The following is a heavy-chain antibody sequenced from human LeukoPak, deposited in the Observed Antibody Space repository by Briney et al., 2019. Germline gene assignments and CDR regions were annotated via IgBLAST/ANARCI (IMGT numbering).Heavy chain of an antibody. CDR2: IYYSGST. J-gene: IGHJ4*02. CDR1: GHSIINSFY. CDR3: ARVGDSSSWGAFDY. D-gene: IGHD6-13*01. V-gene: IGHV4-38-2*02. Sequence: PSEALSLTCTVSGHSIINSFYWGWIRQPPGKGLEWIGSIYYSGSTYYNPSLKSRVTISVDTSKNQFSLKLSSVTAADTAVYYCARVGDSSSWGAFDYWGQGTLVTVSS.